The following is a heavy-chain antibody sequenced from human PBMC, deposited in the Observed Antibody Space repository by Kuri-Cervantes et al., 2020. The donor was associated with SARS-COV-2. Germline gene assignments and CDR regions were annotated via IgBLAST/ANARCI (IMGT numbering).Heavy chain of an antibody. CDR2: VRGKANNYAT. Sequence: GGSLRLSCEVSGFLFSASAIHWVRQASGKGLEWVGRVRGKANNYATAYAASVKGRFTISRDDSKNMAYLQMNSLKTEDTAVYYCARGGVDTAMGADYWGQGTLVTVSS. J-gene: IGHJ4*02. D-gene: IGHD5-18*01. V-gene: IGHV3-73*01. CDR1: GFLFSASA. CDR3: ARGGVDTAMGADY.